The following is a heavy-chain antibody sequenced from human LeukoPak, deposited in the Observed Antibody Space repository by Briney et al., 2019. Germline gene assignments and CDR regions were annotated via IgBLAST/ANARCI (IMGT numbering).Heavy chain of an antibody. Sequence: VASVKVSCKASGYTFTSYGISWVRQAPGQGLEWMGWISAYNGNTNYAQKLQGRVTMTTDTSTSTAYMELRSLRSDDTAVYYCARDMRAGYCSSTSCRAFDIWGQGTMVTVSS. V-gene: IGHV1-18*01. J-gene: IGHJ3*02. D-gene: IGHD2-2*01. CDR1: GYTFTSYG. CDR3: ARDMRAGYCSSTSCRAFDI. CDR2: ISAYNGNT.